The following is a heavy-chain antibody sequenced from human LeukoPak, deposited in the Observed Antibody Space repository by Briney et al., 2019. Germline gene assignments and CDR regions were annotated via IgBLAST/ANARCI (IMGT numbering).Heavy chain of an antibody. CDR3: AGEMEITMVYDY. J-gene: IGHJ4*02. D-gene: IGHD3-10*01. CDR2: ISSYNGNT. V-gene: IGHV1-18*01. CDR1: GYTFTSYG. Sequence: ASVKVSCKASGYTFTSYGISWVRQAPGQGLEWMGWISSYNGNTNYAQKLQGRVTMSTDTSTGTAYMELRSLRSDDTAVYYCAGEMEITMVYDYWGQGTLVTVSS.